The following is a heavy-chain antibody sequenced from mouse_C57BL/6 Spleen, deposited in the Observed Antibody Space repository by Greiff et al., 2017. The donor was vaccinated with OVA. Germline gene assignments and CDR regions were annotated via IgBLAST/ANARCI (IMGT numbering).Heavy chain of an antibody. D-gene: IGHD1-1*01. J-gene: IGHJ2*01. V-gene: IGHV1-69*01. CDR1: GYTFTSYW. Sequence: VQLQQPGAELVMPGASVKLSCKASGYTFTSYWMHWVKQRPGQGLEWIGEIDPSDSYTNYNQKFKGKSTLTVDKSSSTAYMQLSSLTSEDSAVYYCATTVVAGLDYWGQGTTLTVSS. CDR3: ATTVVAGLDY. CDR2: IDPSDSYT.